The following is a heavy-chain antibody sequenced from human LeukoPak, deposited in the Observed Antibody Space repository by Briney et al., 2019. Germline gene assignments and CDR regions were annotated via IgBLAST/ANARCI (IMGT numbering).Heavy chain of an antibody. D-gene: IGHD3-22*01. CDR2: ISSSGDII. CDR3: AKDRPNYHESNGHYHRRNGDY. J-gene: IGHJ4*02. Sequence: GGSLRLSCAASGFTFHNYAMSWVRQAPGKGLEWVSAISSSGDIIFYADSVKGRFTISRDNSRYTLYLQMNSLRAEDAAMYYCAKDRPNYHESNGHYHRRNGDYWGQGTLVTVSS. CDR1: GFTFHNYA. V-gene: IGHV3-23*01.